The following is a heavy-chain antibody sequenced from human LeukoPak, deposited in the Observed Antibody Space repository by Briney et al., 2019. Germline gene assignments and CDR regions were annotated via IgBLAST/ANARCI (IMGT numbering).Heavy chain of an antibody. CDR3: ARTYYDFWSGPWYYFDY. D-gene: IGHD3-3*01. V-gene: IGHV1-2*02. J-gene: IGHJ4*02. CDR2: INPNSGGT. CDR1: GYTFTGYY. Sequence: ASVKVSCKASGYTFTGYYMHWVRQAPGQGLEWMGWINPNSGGTNYAQKFQGRVTMTRDTPISTAYMELSRLRSDDTAVYYCARTYYDFWSGPWYYFDYWGQGTLVTVSS.